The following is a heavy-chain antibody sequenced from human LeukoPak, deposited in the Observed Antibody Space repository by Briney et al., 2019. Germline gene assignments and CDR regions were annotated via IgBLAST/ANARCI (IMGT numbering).Heavy chain of an antibody. CDR2: IYPGDSDT. D-gene: IGHD6-13*01. CDR1: GYRFTSYW. J-gene: IGHJ3*02. Sequence: GGSLKISCQGSGYRFTSYWIGWVRQMPGKGLEWMGIIYPGDSDTRYSPSFQGQVTISADKSISTAYLQWSSLKASDTAMYYCARGEQQLPYAFDIWGQGTMVTVSS. V-gene: IGHV5-51*01. CDR3: ARGEQQLPYAFDI.